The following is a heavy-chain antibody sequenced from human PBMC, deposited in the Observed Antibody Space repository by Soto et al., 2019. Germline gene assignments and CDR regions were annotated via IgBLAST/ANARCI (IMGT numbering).Heavy chain of an antibody. CDR1: GGSVSSGSYY. Sequence: QVQLQESGPGLVKPSETLSLTCTVSGGSVSSGSYYWSWIRQPPGKGLEWIGYIYYSGSTNYNPSLKSRVTIAVDTSKNQFSLKLSSVTAADTAVYYCARDDPASYCYGMDVWGQGTTVTVSS. CDR2: IYYSGST. CDR3: ARDDPASYCYGMDV. D-gene: IGHD6-25*01. V-gene: IGHV4-61*01. J-gene: IGHJ6*02.